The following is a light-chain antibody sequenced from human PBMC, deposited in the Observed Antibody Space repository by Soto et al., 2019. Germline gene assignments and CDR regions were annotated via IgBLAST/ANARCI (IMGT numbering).Light chain of an antibody. Sequence: QSVLTQSPSASASLGASVKLTCTRSSGHISDAIAWHQQQPQKGPRYLMKLNSDGTHSKGDGIPDRFSGSSSGAERYLTISSLQSEDEADYYCQTWGTGIRVFGGGTKLTVL. J-gene: IGLJ2*01. V-gene: IGLV4-69*01. CDR3: QTWGTGIRV. CDR1: SGHISDA. CDR2: LNSDGTH.